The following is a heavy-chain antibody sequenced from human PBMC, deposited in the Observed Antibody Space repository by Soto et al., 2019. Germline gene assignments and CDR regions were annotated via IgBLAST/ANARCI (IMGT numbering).Heavy chain of an antibody. D-gene: IGHD2-8*02. CDR1: GFTFSNDW. CDR2: IKSKTDGGTT. V-gene: IGHV3-15*07. J-gene: IGHJ4*03. Sequence: PGGSLRLSCAASGFTFSNDWINWVRQVPGKGLEWVGRIKSKTDGGTTDFAAPVKGRFAISRDDSKNMVYLQMNSLKTEDTAVYYCTLDFYITLVLVRSHYSGTGTLVSVSS. CDR3: TLDFYITLVLVRSHY.